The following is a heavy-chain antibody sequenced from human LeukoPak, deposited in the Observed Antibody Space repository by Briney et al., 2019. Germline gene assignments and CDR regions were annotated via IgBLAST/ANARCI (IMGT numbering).Heavy chain of an antibody. V-gene: IGHV2-70*11. CDR1: GFSLSTSGMC. Sequence: SGPALVKPTQTLTLTCTFSGFSLSTSGMCVSWIRQPPVKAQEWLARIDWDDDKYYSTSLKTRLTISKDTSKNQVVLTMTNVDPVDTATYYCARINSGWDYAFDIWGQGTMVTVSS. D-gene: IGHD3-10*01. CDR2: IDWDDDK. CDR3: ARINSGWDYAFDI. J-gene: IGHJ3*02.